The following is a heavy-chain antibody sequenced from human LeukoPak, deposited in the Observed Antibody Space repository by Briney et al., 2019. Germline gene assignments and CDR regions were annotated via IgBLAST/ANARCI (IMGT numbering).Heavy chain of an antibody. CDR3: ARWTNRYFGL. J-gene: IGHJ2*01. CDR2: ISSNGVDT. V-gene: IGHV3-64*01. Sequence: PGGSLRLSCVAAGFSVTSNGMHWVRQAPGKGLEDVSAISSNGVDTYYGNSVKGRFTVSRDTSKNTVYLKMGSLRPEDTAAYYCARWTNRYFGLWSRGTLVTVSS. CDR1: GFSVTSNG. D-gene: IGHD3/OR15-3a*01.